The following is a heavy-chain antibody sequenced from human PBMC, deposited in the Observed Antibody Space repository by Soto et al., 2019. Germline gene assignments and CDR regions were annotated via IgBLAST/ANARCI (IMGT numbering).Heavy chain of an antibody. CDR3: ASSQGSSTSLEIYYYYYYGMDV. CDR2: IIPISGTA. CDR1: GGTFSSYA. Sequence: QVQLVQSGAEVKKPGSSVKVSCKASGGTFSSYAISWVRQAPGQGLEWMGGIIPISGTANYAQKFQGRVTITADESTSTAYVEMSSLRSEGTAVYYCASSQGSSTSLEIYYYYYYGMDVWGQGTTVTVSS. V-gene: IGHV1-69*01. D-gene: IGHD2-2*01. J-gene: IGHJ6*02.